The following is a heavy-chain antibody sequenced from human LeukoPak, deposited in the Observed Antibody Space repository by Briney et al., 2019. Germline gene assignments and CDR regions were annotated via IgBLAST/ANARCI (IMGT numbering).Heavy chain of an antibody. CDR1: GFTFSSYG. Sequence: PGGSLRLSCAASGFTFSSYGMHWVRQAPGKGLEWVAFIRYDGSNKYYADSVKGRITISRDNTKNTLYLQMNSLRAEDTAVYYCASKQWLVSDFDYWGQGTLVTVSS. CDR3: ASKQWLVSDFDY. CDR2: IRYDGSNK. D-gene: IGHD6-19*01. V-gene: IGHV3-30*02. J-gene: IGHJ4*02.